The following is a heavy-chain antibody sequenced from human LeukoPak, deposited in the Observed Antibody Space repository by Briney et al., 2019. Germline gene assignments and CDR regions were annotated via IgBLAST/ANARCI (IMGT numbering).Heavy chain of an antibody. Sequence: GGSLRLSCAASGFTFSSYWMHWVRQAPGKGLVWVSRINSDGSSTSYADSVKGRFTISRHNAKNTLYLQMNSLRAEDTAVYYCAREGVYDYVWGSYRPYYFDYWGQGTLVTVSS. CDR3: AREGVYDYVWGSYRPYYFDY. CDR1: GFTFSSYW. V-gene: IGHV3-74*01. CDR2: INSDGSST. J-gene: IGHJ4*02. D-gene: IGHD3-16*02.